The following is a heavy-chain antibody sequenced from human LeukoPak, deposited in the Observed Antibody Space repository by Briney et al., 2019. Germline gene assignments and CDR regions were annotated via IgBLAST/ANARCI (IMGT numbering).Heavy chain of an antibody. CDR1: GFTFSSYA. CDR3: ARDYRAAAGRYYYYYGMDV. CDR2: IYSGGST. J-gene: IGHJ6*02. Sequence: GGSLRLSCAASGFTFSSYAMHWVRQAPGRGLEWVSVIYSGGSTYYADSVKGRFTISRDNSKNTLYPQMNSLRAEDTAVYYCARDYRAAAGRYYYYYGMDVWGQGTTVTVSS. D-gene: IGHD6-13*01. V-gene: IGHV3-53*01.